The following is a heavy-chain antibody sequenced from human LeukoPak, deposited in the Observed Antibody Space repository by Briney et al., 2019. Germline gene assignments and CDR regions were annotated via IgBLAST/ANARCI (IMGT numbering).Heavy chain of an antibody. J-gene: IGHJ4*02. V-gene: IGHV3-48*01. D-gene: IGHD3-10*01. Sequence: GGSLTLSCAASGFTFSSYSMNWVRQAPGKGLEWVSYISSSSSTIYYADSVKGRFTISRDNAKNSLYLQMNSLRAEDTAVYYCARSRGGVITTYFDYWGQGTLVTVSS. CDR2: ISSSSSTI. CDR3: ARSRGGVITTYFDY. CDR1: GFTFSSYS.